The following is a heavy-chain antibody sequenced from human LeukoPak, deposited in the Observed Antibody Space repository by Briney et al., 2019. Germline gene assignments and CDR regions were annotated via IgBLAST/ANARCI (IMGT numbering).Heavy chain of an antibody. J-gene: IGHJ4*02. CDR1: GGSFSGYY. CDR3: ARVPIAAVAFFDY. V-gene: IGHV4-34*01. CDR2: INHRGST. Sequence: SETLSLTCAVYGGSFSGYYWSWIRQPPGKGLEWIGEINHRGSTKYNPSLKSRVTISVDTSKNQFSLKLTSMTAADTAVYYCARVPIAAVAFFDYWGQGTLVTVSS. D-gene: IGHD6-13*01.